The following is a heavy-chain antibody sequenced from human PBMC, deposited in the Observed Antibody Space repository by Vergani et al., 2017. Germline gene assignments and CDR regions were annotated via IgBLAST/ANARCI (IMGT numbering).Heavy chain of an antibody. Sequence: QVQLVESGGGVVQRVGSLRLSCATSGFTLSNYYMQWIRQGPGKGLEFVAFIQFDGSNQYYAHSVKSRLTLSRDFSKNTLYLQMNSLRTDDTATYYCAKHFRGWGMDYWGQGTQVIVSS. CDR3: AKHFRGWGMDY. J-gene: IGHJ4*02. V-gene: IGHV3-30*02. D-gene: IGHD3-16*01. CDR1: GFTLSNYY. CDR2: IQFDGSNQ.